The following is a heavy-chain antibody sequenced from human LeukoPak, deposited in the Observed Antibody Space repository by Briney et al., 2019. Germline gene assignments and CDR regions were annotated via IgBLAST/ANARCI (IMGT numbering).Heavy chain of an antibody. CDR1: GFTFSNYA. CDR3: AKATGYDSSGYYYFFDY. V-gene: IGHV3-23*01. D-gene: IGHD3-22*01. CDR2: ISGSGGST. Sequence: GGSLRLSCAASGFTFSNYALSWVRQAPGKGLEWLSAISGSGGSTYYADPVKGRFTISRDNSKNTLDLQMDSLGAEDTAVYYCAKATGYDSSGYYYFFDYWGLGTRVTVSS. J-gene: IGHJ4*02.